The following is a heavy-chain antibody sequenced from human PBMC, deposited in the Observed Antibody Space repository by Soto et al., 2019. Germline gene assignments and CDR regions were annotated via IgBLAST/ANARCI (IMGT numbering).Heavy chain of an antibody. J-gene: IGHJ4*02. CDR2: IKQDGSEK. V-gene: IGHV3-7*01. CDR1: GFTFSSYW. CDR3: ARVSDDYVWGSYRYGYYFDY. D-gene: IGHD3-16*02. Sequence: PGGSLRLSCAASGFTFSSYWMSWVRQAPGKGLEWVANIKQDGSEKYYVDSVKGRFTISRDNAKNSLYLQMNSLRAEDTAVYYCARVSDDYVWGSYRYGYYFDYWGQGTLVTVSS.